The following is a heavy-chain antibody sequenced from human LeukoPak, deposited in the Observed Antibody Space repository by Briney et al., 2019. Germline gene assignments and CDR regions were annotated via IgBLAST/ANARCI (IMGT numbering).Heavy chain of an antibody. CDR2: ISSSSSTI. Sequence: GGSLRLSCAASGFTFSDYYMSWIRQAPGKGLEWVSYISSSSSTIYYADSVKGRFTISRDNAKNSLYLQMNSLRAEDTAVFYCARDFLSVNDAFDIWGQGTMVTVSS. D-gene: IGHD3-3*01. V-gene: IGHV3-11*04. CDR1: GFTFSDYY. J-gene: IGHJ3*02. CDR3: ARDFLSVNDAFDI.